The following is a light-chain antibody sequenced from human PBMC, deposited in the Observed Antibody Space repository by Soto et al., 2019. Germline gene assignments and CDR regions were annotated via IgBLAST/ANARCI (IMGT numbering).Light chain of an antibody. CDR3: CSYAGSRYV. V-gene: IGLV2-23*01. J-gene: IGLJ1*01. Sequence: QSALTQPASVSGSPGQSITISCTGTSSDVGGYNYVSWYQQHPGKAPKLMIYEGSKRPSGVSNRFSGSKSGNTASLTISGLQAEDEADYYCCSYAGSRYVFGTGTKLTVL. CDR1: SSDVGGYNY. CDR2: EGS.